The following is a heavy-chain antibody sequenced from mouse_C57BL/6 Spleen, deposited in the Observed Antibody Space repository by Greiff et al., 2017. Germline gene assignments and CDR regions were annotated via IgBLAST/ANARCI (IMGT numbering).Heavy chain of an antibody. CDR3: ARGDYGSSPYAMDY. CDR2: ISYDGSN. CDR1: GYSITSGYY. D-gene: IGHD1-1*01. V-gene: IGHV3-6*01. J-gene: IGHJ4*01. Sequence: EVKLVESGPGLVKPSQSLSLTCSVTGYSITSGYYWNWIRQFPGNKLEWMGYISYDGSNNYNPSLKNRISITRDTSKNQFFLKLNSVTTEDTATYYCARGDYGSSPYAMDYWGQGTSVTVSS.